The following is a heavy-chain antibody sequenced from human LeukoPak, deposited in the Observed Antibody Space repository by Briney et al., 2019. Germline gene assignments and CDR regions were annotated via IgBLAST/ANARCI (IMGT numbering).Heavy chain of an antibody. CDR2: INHSGST. Sequence: PSETLSLTCAVYGGSFSGYYWSWIRQPPGKGLEWIGEINHSGSTNYNPSLKSRVTISVDTSKNQFSLMLSSVTAADTAVYYGARGSSYYGSGWGDYWGQGTLVTVSS. CDR3: ARGSSYYGSGWGDY. J-gene: IGHJ4*02. D-gene: IGHD3-10*01. V-gene: IGHV4-34*01. CDR1: GGSFSGYY.